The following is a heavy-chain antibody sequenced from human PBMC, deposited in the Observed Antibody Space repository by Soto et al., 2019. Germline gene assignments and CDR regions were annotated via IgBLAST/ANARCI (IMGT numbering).Heavy chain of an antibody. CDR3: TTEYNSRQDLNH. CDR1: GFTFSTCS. J-gene: IGHJ5*02. Sequence: EVQLVESGGGLVEPGGSLRLSCATSGFTFSTCSMNWVRQAPGKGLEWVSSISATGTYTFYADSLKGRFTISRDNARNSLFLPMNSLRVEDTALYYGTTEYNSRQDLNHWGQGALVTVSS. V-gene: IGHV3-21*01. CDR2: ISATGTYT. D-gene: IGHD6-6*01.